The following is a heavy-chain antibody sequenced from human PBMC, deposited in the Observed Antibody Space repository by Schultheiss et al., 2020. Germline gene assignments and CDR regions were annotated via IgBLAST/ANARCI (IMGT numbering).Heavy chain of an antibody. J-gene: IGHJ4*02. Sequence: GSLRLSCAASGFTFSSYAMSWVRQPPGKGLEWIGYIYYSGSTNYNPSLKSRVTISVDTSKNQFSLKLSSVTAADTAVYYCARGDYGGNDDYWGQGTLVTVSS. V-gene: IGHV4-59*12. CDR1: GFTFSSYA. D-gene: IGHD4-23*01. CDR3: ARGDYGGNDDY. CDR2: IYYSGST.